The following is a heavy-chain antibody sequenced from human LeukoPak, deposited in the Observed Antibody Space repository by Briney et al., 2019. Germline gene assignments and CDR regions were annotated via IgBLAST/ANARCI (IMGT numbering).Heavy chain of an antibody. D-gene: IGHD3-22*01. J-gene: IGHJ5*02. CDR2: IYTSGST. CDR1: GGSISSGSYY. CDR3: AKDLGARYYYDSSGYWIGWFDP. Sequence: SETLSLTCTVSGGSISSGSYYWSWIRQPAGKGLEWIGRIYTSGSTSYNPSLKSRVTISVDTSKNQFSLKLSSVTAADTAVYYCAKDLGARYYYDSSGYWIGWFDPWGQGTLVTVSS. V-gene: IGHV4-61*02.